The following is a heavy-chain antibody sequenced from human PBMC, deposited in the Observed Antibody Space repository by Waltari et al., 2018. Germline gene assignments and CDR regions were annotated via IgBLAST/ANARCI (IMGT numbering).Heavy chain of an antibody. D-gene: IGHD6-13*01. J-gene: IGHJ5*02. CDR3: AGDRDSSSWYEDWFDP. CDR1: GFTFSSYS. CDR2: ISSSSSTI. Sequence: EVQLVESGGGLVQPGGSLRLSCAASGFTFSSYSMNWVRQAPGKGLEWVSSISSSSSTIYYADSVKDRFTISRDKAKNSLYLKMNSLRAEGTAVYYCAGDRDSSSWYEDWFDPWGQGTLVTVSS. V-gene: IGHV3-48*01.